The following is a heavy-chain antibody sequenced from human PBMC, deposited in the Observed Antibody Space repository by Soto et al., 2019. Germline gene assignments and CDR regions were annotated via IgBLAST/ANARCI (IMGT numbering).Heavy chain of an antibody. CDR2: ISYDGSNK. D-gene: IGHD6-19*01. J-gene: IGHJ6*02. CDR1: GFTFSSYG. V-gene: IGHV3-30*18. Sequence: GGSLRLSCAASGFTFSSYGMHWVRQAPGKGLEWVAVISYDGSNKYYADSVKGRFTISRDNSKNTLYLQMNSLRAEDTAVYYCAKDYIAVALYYYYYGMDVWGQGTTVTVSS. CDR3: AKDYIAVALYYYYYGMDV.